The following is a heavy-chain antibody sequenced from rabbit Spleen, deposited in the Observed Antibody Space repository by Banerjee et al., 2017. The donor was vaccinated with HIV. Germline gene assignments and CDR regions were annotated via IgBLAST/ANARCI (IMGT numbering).Heavy chain of an antibody. CDR1: GFSFSSNYW. Sequence: QEQLEESGGGLVKPGASLTLTCTASGFSFSSNYWMCWVRQAPGKGLEWIACIVSGSSGTTFYASWAKGRFTITRSTSLNTVTLQLTSLTAADTATYFCARDFAGSGGYQFDLWGQGTLVTVS. V-gene: IGHV1S45*01. D-gene: IGHD4-2*01. J-gene: IGHJ4*01. CDR2: IVSGSSGTT. CDR3: ARDFAGSGGYQFDL.